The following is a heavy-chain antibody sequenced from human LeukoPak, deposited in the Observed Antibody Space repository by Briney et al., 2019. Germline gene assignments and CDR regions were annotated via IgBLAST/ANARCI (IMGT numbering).Heavy chain of an antibody. CDR3: ARGGDGYSYFDY. Sequence: SETLSLTCTVSGGSIRSSSYYWGCIRQPPGKGLEWIGSIYYTGSTYYNPSLKSRVTISVDTSKNQFSLRLSSVTAADTAVYYCARGGDGYSYFDYWGQGTLVTVSS. J-gene: IGHJ4*02. V-gene: IGHV4-39*07. CDR1: GGSIRSSSYY. CDR2: IYYTGST. D-gene: IGHD5-24*01.